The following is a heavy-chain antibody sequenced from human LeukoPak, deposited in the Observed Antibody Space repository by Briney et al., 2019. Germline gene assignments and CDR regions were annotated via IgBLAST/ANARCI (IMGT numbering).Heavy chain of an antibody. Sequence: PGGSLRLSCAASGFTFSDYYMSWIRQAPGKGLEWVSYISSSGSTIYYADSVKGRFTISRDNAKISLYLQMNSLRAEDTAVYYCARTPHCSSTSCYQSGWFDPWGQGTLVTVSS. D-gene: IGHD2-2*01. CDR2: ISSSGSTI. J-gene: IGHJ5*02. V-gene: IGHV3-11*01. CDR3: ARTPHCSSTSCYQSGWFDP. CDR1: GFTFSDYY.